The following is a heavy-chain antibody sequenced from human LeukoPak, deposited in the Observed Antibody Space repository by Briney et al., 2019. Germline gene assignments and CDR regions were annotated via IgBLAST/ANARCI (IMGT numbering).Heavy chain of an antibody. CDR1: GFTFNTFW. D-gene: IGHD4-23*01. CDR2: NKEDGSEK. J-gene: IGHJ3*02. Sequence: GGSLKPFFAASGFTFNTFWNNLGRQAPGKGVGGVASNKEDGSEKYYVNPVKGRFTISRDNAKNSLYLQMNSLRAEDTAMYYCARDATNMATVVLYGFDIWGQGTIVTVSS. V-gene: IGHV3-7*01. CDR3: ARDATNMATVVLYGFDI.